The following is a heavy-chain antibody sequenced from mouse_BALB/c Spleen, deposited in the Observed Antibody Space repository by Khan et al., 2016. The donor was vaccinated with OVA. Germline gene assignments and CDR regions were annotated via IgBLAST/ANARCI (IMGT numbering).Heavy chain of an antibody. CDR1: GYSITSEFA. CDR3: ARKDYYDYDPFPY. J-gene: IGHJ3*01. Sequence: EVQLVETGPGLVKPSQSLSLTCTVTGYSITSEFAWNWIRQFPGNKLEWMGYISYSGNTRYNPSLKSLISITRDTSRNQFFLQLNSVTTEDTVTYYCARKDYYDYDPFPYWGQGTLVTVSA. V-gene: IGHV3-2*02. D-gene: IGHD2-4*01. CDR2: ISYSGNT.